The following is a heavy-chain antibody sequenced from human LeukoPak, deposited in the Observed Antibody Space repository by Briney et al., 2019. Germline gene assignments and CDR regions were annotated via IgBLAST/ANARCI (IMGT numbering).Heavy chain of an antibody. Sequence: ASVKVSCKASGYTFTSYYMHWVRQGPGQGLEWMGIINPSGGSTSYAQKFQGKVTMTRDTSTNTVYMELSSLRSEDTAVFYCVRGASSIAALNPFWYFDLWGRGTLVTVSS. V-gene: IGHV1-46*01. D-gene: IGHD6-6*01. CDR3: VRGASSIAALNPFWYFDL. CDR1: GYTFTSYY. CDR2: INPSGGST. J-gene: IGHJ2*01.